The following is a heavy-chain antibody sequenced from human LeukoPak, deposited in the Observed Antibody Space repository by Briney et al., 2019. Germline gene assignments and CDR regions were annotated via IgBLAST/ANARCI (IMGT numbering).Heavy chain of an antibody. Sequence: GGSLRLSCAASGFTFSDYYMSWIRQAPGKGLEWVSYISSSGSTIYYADSVKGRFTISRDNAKNSLYLQMNSLRAEDTAVYYCARGLSSSWYHPHYYYYMDVWGKGTTVTVSS. J-gene: IGHJ6*03. CDR1: GFTFSDYY. D-gene: IGHD6-13*01. CDR3: ARGLSSSWYHPHYYYYMDV. V-gene: IGHV3-11*01. CDR2: ISSSGSTI.